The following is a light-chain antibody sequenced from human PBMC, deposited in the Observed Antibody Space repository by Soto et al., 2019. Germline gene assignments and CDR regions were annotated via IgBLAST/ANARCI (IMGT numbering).Light chain of an antibody. J-gene: IGKJ1*01. CDR3: QQYFEWPPMT. CDR2: GAS. V-gene: IGKV3-15*01. CDR1: ETVATN. Sequence: VMTQSPATLSVSPGERATLSCWASETVATNLAWYQQNPGQAPRLLISGASTRAAGISDRFRGSGSGTEFTLTISSLRSADSAIYYCQQYFEWPPMTFGQGTKVEI.